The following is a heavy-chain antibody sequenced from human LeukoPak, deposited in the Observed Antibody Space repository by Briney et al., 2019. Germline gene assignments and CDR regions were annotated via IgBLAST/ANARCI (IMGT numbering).Heavy chain of an antibody. J-gene: IGHJ4*02. V-gene: IGHV3-7*01. CDR2: IKEDGAEK. CDR3: ASGMTEFDY. CDR1: GFRFSDYW. Sequence: GGSLRLSCAASGFRFSDYWMSWVRQAPGKGLEWVANIKEDGAEKYYVESVKGRFTIFRDNAKHSLHLQMNSLRVEDTAVYHCASGMTEFDYWGQGTLVTVSS.